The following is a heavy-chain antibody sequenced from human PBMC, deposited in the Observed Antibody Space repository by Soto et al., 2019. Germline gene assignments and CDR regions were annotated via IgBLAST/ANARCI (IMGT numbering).Heavy chain of an antibody. J-gene: IGHJ6*02. CDR1: GGTFSSYA. Sequence: SVKVSCKASGGTFSSYAISWVRQAPRQGLEWMGGIIPIFGTANYAQKFQGRVTITADKSTSTAYMELSSLRSEDTAVYYCAREELELQFTVYYYYGMDVWGQGTTVTVSS. D-gene: IGHD1-7*01. CDR3: AREELELQFTVYYYYGMDV. V-gene: IGHV1-69*06. CDR2: IIPIFGTA.